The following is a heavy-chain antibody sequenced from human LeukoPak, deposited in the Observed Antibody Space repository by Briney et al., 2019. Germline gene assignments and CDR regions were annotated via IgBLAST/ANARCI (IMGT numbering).Heavy chain of an antibody. CDR3: ARDRDIVATIFDY. CDR2: TYYRSKWYN. J-gene: IGHJ4*02. CDR1: GDSVSSNSAA. V-gene: IGHV6-1*01. D-gene: IGHD5-12*01. Sequence: SQTLSLTCAISGDSVSSNSAAWYWIRQSPSRGLEWLGRTYYRSKWYNDYAVSVNSRITINPDTSKNQFSLQLNSVTPEDTAVYYCARDRDIVATIFDYWGQGTLVTVSS.